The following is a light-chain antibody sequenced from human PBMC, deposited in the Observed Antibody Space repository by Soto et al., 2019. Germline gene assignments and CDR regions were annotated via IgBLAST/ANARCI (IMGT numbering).Light chain of an antibody. CDR2: GVS. V-gene: IGKV3-20*01. CDR3: QQYIDSPRT. Sequence: EIIWTQSPGTLALSPGGVATLSCRASQTVNRNYLAWYHQRPGQPPRLRIYGVSNRAAGVPDRFSGDGPGTEFTLTIGRLDPDDFGVYYCQQYIDSPRTFGQGTREEVK. J-gene: IGKJ1*01. CDR1: QTVNRNY.